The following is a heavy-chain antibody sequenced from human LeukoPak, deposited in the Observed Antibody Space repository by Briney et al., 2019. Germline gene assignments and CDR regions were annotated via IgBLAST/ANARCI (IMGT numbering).Heavy chain of an antibody. D-gene: IGHD2-15*01. Sequence: SETLSLNCTVSGGSISSYYWSWLRQPAGKGQEGIGRIYTSGSTNYNPSLKSRVTMSVDTSKNQFSLKLSSVTAADTAVYYCARGSVHYGMDVWGQGTTVTASS. J-gene: IGHJ6*02. CDR3: ARGSVHYGMDV. CDR2: IYTSGST. V-gene: IGHV4-4*07. CDR1: GGSISSYY.